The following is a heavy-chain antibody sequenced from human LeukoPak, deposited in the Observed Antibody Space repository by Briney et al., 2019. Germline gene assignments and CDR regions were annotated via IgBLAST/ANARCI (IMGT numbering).Heavy chain of an antibody. CDR1: GYTFTSYY. V-gene: IGHV1-46*01. CDR2: INPSGGST. J-gene: IGHJ6*02. Sequence: ASVKVSGKASGYTFTSYYMHWVRQAPGQGLEWMGIINPSGGSTSYAQKFQGRVTMTRDTSTSTVYMELSSLRSEDTAVYYCARIAVAGLIYYYGMDVWGQGTTVTVSS. D-gene: IGHD6-19*01. CDR3: ARIAVAGLIYYYGMDV.